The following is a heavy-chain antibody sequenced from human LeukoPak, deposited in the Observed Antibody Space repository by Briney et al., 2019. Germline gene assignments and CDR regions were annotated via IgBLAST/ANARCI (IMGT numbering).Heavy chain of an antibody. D-gene: IGHD6-13*01. CDR2: ISGSGDST. CDR3: AKTRPLDSSSWSHGDY. CDR1: GFTFSSYA. J-gene: IGHJ4*02. V-gene: IGHV3-23*01. Sequence: GESLRLSCAASGFTFSSYAMSWVRQAPGKGLEWVSAISGSGDSTYYGDSVKGRFTISRDNSKNTLYLQMNSLRAEDTAVYYCAKTRPLDSSSWSHGDYWGQGTLVTVSS.